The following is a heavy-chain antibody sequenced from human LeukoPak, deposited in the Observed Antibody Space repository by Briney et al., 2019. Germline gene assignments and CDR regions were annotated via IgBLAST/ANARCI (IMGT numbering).Heavy chain of an antibody. CDR3: ATDARTLIAADKMPDAFDI. D-gene: IGHD6-13*01. CDR1: GYTLTELS. Sequence: ASVKVSCKVSGYTLTELSMHWVRQAPGKGLEWMGGFDPEDGETIYAQKFQGRVTMTEDTSTDTAYMELSSLRSEDTAVYYCATDARTLIAADKMPDAFDIWGQGTMVTVSS. V-gene: IGHV1-24*01. J-gene: IGHJ3*02. CDR2: FDPEDGET.